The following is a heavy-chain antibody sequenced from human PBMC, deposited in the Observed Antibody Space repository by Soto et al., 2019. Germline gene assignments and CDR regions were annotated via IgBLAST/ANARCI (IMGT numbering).Heavy chain of an antibody. CDR2: IIPIFGTA. J-gene: IGHJ6*01. Sequence: GASVKVSCKASGGSFSSYAISWVRQAPGQGLEWMGGIIPIFGTANYAQKFQGRVTITADESTSTAYMELSSLRSEDTAVYYCARETIDDFWCGYNYYYGMDFWGQGTTVTVSS. D-gene: IGHD3-3*01. CDR1: GGSFSSYA. V-gene: IGHV1-69*13. CDR3: ARETIDDFWCGYNYYYGMDF.